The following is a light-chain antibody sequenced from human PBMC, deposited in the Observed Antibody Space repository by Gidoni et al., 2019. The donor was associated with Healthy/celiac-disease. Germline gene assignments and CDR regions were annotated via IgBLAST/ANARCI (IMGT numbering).Light chain of an antibody. J-gene: IGLJ2*01. CDR1: SSDVGGYNY. CDR2: EVS. V-gene: IGLV2-14*01. CDR3: SSYTSSSTHVV. Sequence: QSALTQPASVSGSPGQSITISCTGTSSDVGGYNYVSWYQQHPGTAPKLMIYEVSTRPSGVSNRFSCSKSGNTASLTISGLQAEDEADYYCSSYTSSSTHVVFGGGTKLTVL.